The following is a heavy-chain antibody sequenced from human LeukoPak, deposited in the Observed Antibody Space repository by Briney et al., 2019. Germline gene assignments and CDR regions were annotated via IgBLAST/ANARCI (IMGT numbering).Heavy chain of an antibody. CDR3: VRDLGICGWYAPPLGYLDS. V-gene: IGHV1-2*02. Sequence: AAVKVSCKASGYTFTAYCMHWGRPGPGQGLGWMGWINLKSGGTNYTQQFQDRVTMTRDTSISSTYMELSKLKSHETAVYYCVRDLGICGWYAPPLGYLDSWGQGTLVTVSS. J-gene: IGHJ4*02. CDR1: GYTFTAYC. CDR2: INLKSGGT. D-gene: IGHD6-19*01.